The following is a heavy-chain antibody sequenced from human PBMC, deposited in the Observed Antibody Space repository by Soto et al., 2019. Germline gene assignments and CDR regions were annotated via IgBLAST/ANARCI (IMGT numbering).Heavy chain of an antibody. CDR2: IYYSGST. J-gene: IGHJ2*01. D-gene: IGHD2-21*02. Sequence: SETLSPTCTVSGGCISSGDYYWSWIRQPPGKGLEWIGYIYYSGSTYYNPSLKSRVTISVDTSKNQFSLKLSSVTAADTAVYYCARAHCGGDCYSETYWYFDLWGRGTLVTVSS. V-gene: IGHV4-30-4*01. CDR3: ARAHCGGDCYSETYWYFDL. CDR1: GGCISSGDYY.